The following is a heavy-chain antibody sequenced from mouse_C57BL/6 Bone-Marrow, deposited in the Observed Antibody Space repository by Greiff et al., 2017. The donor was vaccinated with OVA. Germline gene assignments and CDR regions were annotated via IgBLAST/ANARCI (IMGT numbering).Heavy chain of an antibody. CDR1: GFTFSDYG. V-gene: IGHV5-17*01. D-gene: IGHD1-1*01. J-gene: IGHJ4*01. Sequence: EVKLVESGGGLVKPGGSLKLSCAASGFTFSDYGMHWVRQAPEKGLEWVAYISSGSSTIYYADTVKGRFTISRDNAKNTLFLKMTSLRSEDTAMDYCARKSRDMDYWGQGTSVTVSS. CDR3: ARKSRDMDY. CDR2: ISSGSSTI.